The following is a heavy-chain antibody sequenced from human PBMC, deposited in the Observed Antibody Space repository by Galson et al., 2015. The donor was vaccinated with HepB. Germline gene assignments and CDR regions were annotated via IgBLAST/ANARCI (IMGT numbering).Heavy chain of an antibody. CDR2: INSDGSDT. CDR3: ARDRGPLGGSTPLGS. J-gene: IGHJ4*02. Sequence: SLRLSCAASGFTFINYWMHWVRQAPGKGLVWVSRINSDGSDTDYADSVKGRFTISRDNAKNALYLQMNSLRAEDTAVYFCARDRGPLGGSTPLGSWGQGALVTVSS. CDR1: GFTFINYW. V-gene: IGHV3-74*01. D-gene: IGHD3-16*01.